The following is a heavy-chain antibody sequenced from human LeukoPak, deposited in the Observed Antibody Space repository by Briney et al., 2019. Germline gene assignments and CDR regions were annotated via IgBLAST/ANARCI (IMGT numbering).Heavy chain of an antibody. Sequence: SVKVSCKASGGTFSSYAISWVRQAPGQGLEWMGGIIPIFGTANYAQKFQGRVTITTDESTSTAYMELSGLRSEDTAVYYCARGPVYQNYDILTGYYIPFDYWGQGTLVTVSS. CDR3: ARGPVYQNYDILTGYYIPFDY. CDR1: GGTFSSYA. CDR2: IIPIFGTA. D-gene: IGHD3-9*01. V-gene: IGHV1-69*05. J-gene: IGHJ4*02.